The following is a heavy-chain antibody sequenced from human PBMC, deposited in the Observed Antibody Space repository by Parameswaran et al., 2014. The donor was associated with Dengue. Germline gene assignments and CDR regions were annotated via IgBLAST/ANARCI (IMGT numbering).Heavy chain of an antibody. D-gene: IGHD3-10*01. CDR3: ARDWGRGVTDLDY. CDR2: ISAYNGNT. J-gene: IGHJ4*02. V-gene: IGHV1-18*01. Sequence: SWVRQAPGQGLEWMGWISAYNGNTNYAQKLQGRVTMTTDTSTSTAYMELRSLRSDDTAVYYCARDWGRGVTDLDYWGQGTLVTVSS.